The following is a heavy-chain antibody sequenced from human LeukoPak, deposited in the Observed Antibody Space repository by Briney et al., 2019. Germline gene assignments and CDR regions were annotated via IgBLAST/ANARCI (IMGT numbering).Heavy chain of an antibody. J-gene: IGHJ4*02. V-gene: IGHV4-34*01. CDR1: GGSFSGFY. CDR3: ARGLGEGYPDS. CDR2: VNHSRGT. D-gene: IGHD5-24*01. Sequence: PSETLSLSCAVHGGSFSGFYWTWMPQPPGKGPEWIGEVNHSRGTNYNPPLKSRATISEDTSKTQVSLNRPSVAAADTSVYYCARGLGEGYPDSWGQGTLVTVSS.